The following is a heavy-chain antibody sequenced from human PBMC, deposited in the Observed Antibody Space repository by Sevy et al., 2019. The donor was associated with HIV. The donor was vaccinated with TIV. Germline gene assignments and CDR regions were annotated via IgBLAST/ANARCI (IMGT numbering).Heavy chain of an antibody. J-gene: IGHJ4*02. CDR2: ITASGGTR. Sequence: GWSLRLSCAASGFIFDNYAMTWVRQAPGKGLEWVSGITASGGTRNYADSVKGRFTISRDNPKNTLYLQMNSLRAEDTALYYCAKGGDVWVTTQNNYWGLGTLVTVSS. CDR3: AKGGDVWVTTQNNY. V-gene: IGHV3-23*01. D-gene: IGHD3-16*01. CDR1: GFIFDNYA.